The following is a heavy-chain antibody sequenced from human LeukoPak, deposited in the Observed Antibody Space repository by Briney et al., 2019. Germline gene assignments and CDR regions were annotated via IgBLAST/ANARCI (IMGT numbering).Heavy chain of an antibody. CDR1: GFTFSAYE. V-gene: IGHV3-48*03. CDR3: AREVQWELPDY. CDR2: ITSQGTNK. D-gene: IGHD1-26*01. Sequence: PGVSVRLSCAASGFTFSAYEMNWVRQAPGKGLEWVSYITSQGTNKYDADSVKGRFTISRDNAKNSLYLQMNSLRVDDTAIYYCAREVQWELPDYWGQGTLVTVSS. J-gene: IGHJ4*02.